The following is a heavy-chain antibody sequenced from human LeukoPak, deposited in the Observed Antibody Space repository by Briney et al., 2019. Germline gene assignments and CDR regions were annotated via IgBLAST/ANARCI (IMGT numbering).Heavy chain of an antibody. CDR2: IYTSGST. V-gene: IGHV4-4*09. Sequence: SETLSLTCTVSGGSISSYYWSWIRQPPGKGLEWIGYIYTSGSTNYNPSLKSRVTISVDTSKNQFSLKLSSVTAADTAVYYCARLRGYSNHATWFDPWGQGTLVTVSS. D-gene: IGHD4-11*01. J-gene: IGHJ5*02. CDR1: GGSISSYY. CDR3: ARLRGYSNHATWFDP.